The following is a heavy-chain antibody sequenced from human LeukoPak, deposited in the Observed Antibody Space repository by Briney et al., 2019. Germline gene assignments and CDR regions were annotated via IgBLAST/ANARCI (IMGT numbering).Heavy chain of an antibody. V-gene: IGHV3-23*01. CDR1: GFTFSSYG. Sequence: GGTLRLSCAASGFTFSSYGMSWVRQAPGKGLEWVSAISGSGGSTYYADSVKGRFTISRDNSKNTLYLQMNSLRAEDTAVYYCARDQGVTAGGETYYFDYWGQGTLVTVSS. CDR2: ISGSGGST. J-gene: IGHJ4*02. CDR3: ARDQGVTAGGETYYFDY. D-gene: IGHD2-21*02.